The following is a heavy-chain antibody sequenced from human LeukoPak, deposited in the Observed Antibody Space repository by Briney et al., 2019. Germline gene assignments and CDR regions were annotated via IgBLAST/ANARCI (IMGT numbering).Heavy chain of an antibody. J-gene: IGHJ4*02. CDR1: GGSISSYY. CDR2: IYYSGST. D-gene: IGHD3-10*01. V-gene: IGHV4-4*08. Sequence: SETLSLTCTVSGGSISSYYWSWIRQPPGKGLEWIGYIYYSGSTNYNPSLKSRVTISADTSKNQFSLKLTSVTAADTAVYYCARDIYGSGPPVGDAIDYWGQGTLVTVSS. CDR3: ARDIYGSGPPVGDAIDY.